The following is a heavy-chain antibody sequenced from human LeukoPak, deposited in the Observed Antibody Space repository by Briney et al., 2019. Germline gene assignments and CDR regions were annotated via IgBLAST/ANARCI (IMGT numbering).Heavy chain of an antibody. CDR2: IIPSGGST. CDR1: GYTFTSYY. Sequence: ASVEVSCKASGYTFTSYYMRWVRQAPGQGLEWMGIIIPSGGSTSYAQKFQGRVTMTRDTSTSTVYMELSSLRSEDTAVYYCARWWDDGSGYSYLYGMDVWGQGTTVTVSS. J-gene: IGHJ6*02. D-gene: IGHD3-22*01. V-gene: IGHV1-46*01. CDR3: ARWWDDGSGYSYLYGMDV.